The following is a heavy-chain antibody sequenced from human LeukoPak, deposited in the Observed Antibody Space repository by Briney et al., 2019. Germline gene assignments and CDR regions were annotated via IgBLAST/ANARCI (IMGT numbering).Heavy chain of an antibody. CDR1: GGTFSSYA. D-gene: IGHD6-13*01. J-gene: IGHJ4*02. CDR2: IIPIFDTA. V-gene: IGHV1-69*13. Sequence: GASVKVSCKASGGTFSSYAISWVRQAAGQGRECMGGIIPIFDTAVYAQKFQGRVTVTADESTSTAYMDLSSLTSEDTAVYYCARDNIRGGTGIAAAGGYYWGQGTLVTVSS. CDR3: ARDNIRGGTGIAAAGGYY.